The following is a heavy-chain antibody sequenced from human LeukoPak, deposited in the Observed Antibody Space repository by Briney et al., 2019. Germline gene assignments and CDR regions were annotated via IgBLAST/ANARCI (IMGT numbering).Heavy chain of an antibody. V-gene: IGHV6-1*01. D-gene: IGHD3-10*01. CDR2: TYCRSKWYN. CDR3: ARDGITMVRGVIIRENPNFDY. Sequence: SQTLSLTCAISGDSVSSNSAAWNWIRQSPSRGLEWLGRTYCRSKWYNDYAVSVKSRITINPDTSKNQFSLQLNSVTPEDTAVYYCARDGITMVRGVIIRENPNFDYWGQGTLVTVSS. J-gene: IGHJ4*02. CDR1: GDSVSSNSAA.